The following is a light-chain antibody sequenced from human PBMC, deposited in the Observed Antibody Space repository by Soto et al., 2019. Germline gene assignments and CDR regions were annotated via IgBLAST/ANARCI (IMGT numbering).Light chain of an antibody. CDR1: QSVSSY. Sequence: EIVLIQSPATLSLSPGERATLSCRASQSVSSYLAWYQQKPGQAPRLLIYDASNRATGIPARFSGSGSGTDFTLTVSSLEPEDFAVYYCQHRRNWPWTFCPGTNVEIK. CDR2: DAS. J-gene: IGKJ1*01. V-gene: IGKV3-11*01. CDR3: QHRRNWPWT.